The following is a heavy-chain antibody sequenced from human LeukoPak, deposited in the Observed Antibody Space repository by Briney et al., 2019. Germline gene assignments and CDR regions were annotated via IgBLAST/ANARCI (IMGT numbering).Heavy chain of an antibody. J-gene: IGHJ6*02. V-gene: IGHV4-4*07. Sequence: SETLSLTCTVSGDSISTYYWSWIRQPAGKGLEWIGRIHSSGSTNYNPSLNSRVTMSVDTSKNQFSLRLSSVTAADTAVYYCARGRTYYDFWSGYSPYGMDVWGQGTTVTVSS. CDR1: GDSISTYY. D-gene: IGHD3-3*01. CDR2: IHSSGST. CDR3: ARGRTYYDFWSGYSPYGMDV.